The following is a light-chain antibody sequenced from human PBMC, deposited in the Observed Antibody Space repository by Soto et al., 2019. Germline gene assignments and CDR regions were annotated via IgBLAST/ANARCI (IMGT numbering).Light chain of an antibody. CDR3: VLYMCSGIVV. V-gene: IGLV8-61*01. CDR2: STN. J-gene: IGLJ2*01. Sequence: QTVVTQEPSFSVSPGRTVTLTCGFSSGSVSTSYYPSWYQQTPGQAPRTLIYSTNTRSSGVPDRFSGSILGNKAALTITGAQADDESDYYSVLYMCSGIVVFAGGTKLTVL. CDR1: SGSVSTSYY.